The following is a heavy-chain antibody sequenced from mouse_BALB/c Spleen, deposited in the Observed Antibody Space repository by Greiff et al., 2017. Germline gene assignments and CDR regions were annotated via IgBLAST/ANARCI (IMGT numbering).Heavy chain of an antibody. J-gene: IGHJ3*01. CDR3: AREGGLGRTFFAY. CDR2: ISSGGSYT. CDR1: GFTFSSYA. V-gene: IGHV5-9-4*01. D-gene: IGHD4-1*01. Sequence: EVKVVESGGGLVKPGGSLKLSCAASGFTFSSYAMSWVRQSPEKRLEWVAEISSGGSYTYYPDTVTGRFTISRDNAKNTLYLEMSSLRSEDTAMYYCAREGGLGRTFFAYWGQGTLVTVSA.